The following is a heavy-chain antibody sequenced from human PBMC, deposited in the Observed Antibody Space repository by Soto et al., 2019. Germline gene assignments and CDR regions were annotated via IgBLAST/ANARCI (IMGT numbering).Heavy chain of an antibody. CDR1: GFTFSSYS. Sequence: EVQLVESGGGLVKPGGSLRLSCAASGFTFSSYSMNWVRQAPGKGLEWVSSISSSSSYIYYADSVKGRFTISRDNAKNSLYLQMNSLRAEETAVYYWATEKQYFDTGGYYYWGQGTLVTVSS. CDR3: ATEKQYFDTGGYYY. CDR2: ISSSSSYI. V-gene: IGHV3-21*01. J-gene: IGHJ4*02. D-gene: IGHD3-22*01.